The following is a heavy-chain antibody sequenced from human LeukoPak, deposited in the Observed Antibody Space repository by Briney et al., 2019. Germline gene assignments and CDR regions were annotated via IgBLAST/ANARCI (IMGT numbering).Heavy chain of an antibody. CDR1: GYTFTTYS. V-gene: IGHV1-18*01. D-gene: IGHD2-2*01. Sequence: ASVKVSCKASGYTFTTYSLAWVRQAPGQSLEWMGWISVNNGGTNYAQSFQDRVTLTRDTSTNTAYLELRSLRSDDTAIVYCATATQPRGYFLHWGQGTLVTVSS. CDR3: ATATQPRGYFLH. J-gene: IGHJ1*01. CDR2: ISVNNGGT.